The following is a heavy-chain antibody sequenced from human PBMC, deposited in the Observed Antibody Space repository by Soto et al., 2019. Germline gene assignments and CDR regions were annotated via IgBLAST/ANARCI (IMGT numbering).Heavy chain of an antibody. Sequence: GASVKVSCKASGFTFTSSAMQWVRQARGQRLEWIGWIVVGSGNTNYAQKFQERVTITRDMSTSTAYMELSSRRSEDTAVYYCAAASYNWNDPAAYYYYYMDVWGKGTTVTVSS. CDR1: GFTFTSSA. CDR3: AAASYNWNDPAAYYYYYMDV. D-gene: IGHD1-20*01. V-gene: IGHV1-58*02. CDR2: IVVGSGNT. J-gene: IGHJ6*03.